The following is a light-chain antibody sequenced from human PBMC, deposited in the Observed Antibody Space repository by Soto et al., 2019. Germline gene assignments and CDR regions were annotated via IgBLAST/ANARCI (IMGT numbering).Light chain of an antibody. V-gene: IGLV1-40*01. J-gene: IGLJ1*01. Sequence: QSVLTQPPSVSGAPGQTVTISCTGSSSNIGARVDVHWYQHLPGTAPKLLIYSNNIRPSGVPDRFSGSKSGSSASLTISGLQPEDEGDYYCQSYVSSLSGSYVFGTGTKLTVL. CDR3: QSYVSSLSGSYV. CDR2: SNN. CDR1: SSNIGARVD.